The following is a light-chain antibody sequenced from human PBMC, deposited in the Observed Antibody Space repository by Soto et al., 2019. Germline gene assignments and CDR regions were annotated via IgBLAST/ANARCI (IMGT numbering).Light chain of an antibody. CDR2: DST. J-gene: IGKJ5*01. CDR1: QSIHTS. V-gene: IGKV3-11*01. Sequence: VLTQSPATLCLSPRERATLSCSASQSIHTSLAWYQQKSGKPPRLVIYDSTLRANGVPDRFGGSRSGTEFTLTINSLEPEDFAVYYCQQRNVWPPITFGQGTRLEIK. CDR3: QQRNVWPPIT.